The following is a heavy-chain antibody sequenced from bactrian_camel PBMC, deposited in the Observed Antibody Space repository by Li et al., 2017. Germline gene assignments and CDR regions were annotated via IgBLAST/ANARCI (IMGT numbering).Heavy chain of an antibody. Sequence: HVQLVESGGGSVQAGGSLRLSCTGAPPGFSNTRYCLGWFRQAPGKEREGIASYDSDGRSTYAESVAGRFNISQGNTKNMMFLQMNSLKPDDTAMYYCAATPLARGGSCHASDFHYWGQGTQVTV. D-gene: IGHD7*01. J-gene: IGHJ6*01. V-gene: IGHV3S14*01. CDR3: AATPLARGGSCHASDFHY. CDR1: GFSNTRYC. CDR2: YDSDGRST.